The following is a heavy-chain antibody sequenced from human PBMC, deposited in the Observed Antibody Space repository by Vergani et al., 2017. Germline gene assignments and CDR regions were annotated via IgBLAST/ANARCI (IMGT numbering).Heavy chain of an antibody. D-gene: IGHD4-17*01. V-gene: IGHV3-23*04. CDR2: ISGSGGST. Sequence: VQLVESGGGVVQPGRSLRLSCAASGFTFSSYAMSWVRQAPGKGLEWVSAISGSGGSTYYADSVKGRFTISRDNSKNTLYLQMNSLRAEDTAVYYCAKSERITTVTTTGNYGMDVWGQGTTVTVSS. CDR3: AKSERITTVTTTGNYGMDV. CDR1: GFTFSSYA. J-gene: IGHJ6*02.